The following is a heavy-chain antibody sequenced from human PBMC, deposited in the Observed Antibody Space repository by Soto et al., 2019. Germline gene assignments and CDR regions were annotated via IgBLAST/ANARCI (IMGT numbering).Heavy chain of an antibody. CDR3: ARASSSSSAADY. D-gene: IGHD6-6*01. CDR2: IYDSESA. CDR1: GESINSGGYY. J-gene: IGHJ4*02. V-gene: IGHV4-31*03. Sequence: QVQLQESGPGLVKASQTLSLICSVSGESINSGGYYWSWIRHHPGKGLGWIGYIYDSESAYYNPSLKSRVTLSMDTSKNHFALKLSSVTAADTAVYYCARASSSSSAADYWGQGTLVTVSS.